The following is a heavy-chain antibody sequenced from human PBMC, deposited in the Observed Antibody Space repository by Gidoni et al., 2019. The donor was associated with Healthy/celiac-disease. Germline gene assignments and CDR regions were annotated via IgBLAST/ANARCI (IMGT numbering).Heavy chain of an antibody. CDR3: ARGGSDYVWGSYRLIYYFDY. V-gene: IGHV4-34*01. CDR2: INHSGST. Sequence: QVQLQQWGAGLLKPSETLSLTCAVYGGSFSGSYWSWIRQPPGKGLEWIGEINHSGSTNYNPSRKSRVTISVDTSKNQCSLKLSSVTAADTAVYYCARGGSDYVWGSYRLIYYFDYWGQGTLVTVSS. J-gene: IGHJ4*02. CDR1: GGSFSGSY. D-gene: IGHD3-16*02.